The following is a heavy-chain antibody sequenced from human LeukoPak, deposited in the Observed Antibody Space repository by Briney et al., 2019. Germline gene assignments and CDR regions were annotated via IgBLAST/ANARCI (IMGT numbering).Heavy chain of an antibody. J-gene: IGHJ4*02. V-gene: IGHV1-69*04. D-gene: IGHD5-24*01. CDR3: ARGKAMATPTFDY. CDR1: GGTFISYA. CDR2: IIPILGIA. Sequence: ASVKVSCKASGGTFISYAISWVRQAPGQGLEWMGRIIPILGIANYAQKFQGRVTITADKSTSTAYMELSSLRSEDTAVYYCARGKAMATPTFDYWGQGTLVTVSS.